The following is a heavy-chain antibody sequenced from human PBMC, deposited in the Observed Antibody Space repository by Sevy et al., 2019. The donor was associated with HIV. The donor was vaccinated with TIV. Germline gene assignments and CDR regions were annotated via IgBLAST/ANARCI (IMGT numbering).Heavy chain of an antibody. J-gene: IGHJ4*02. CDR1: GFTFSNYG. CDR3: AKDFGSIAMPAFPDN. V-gene: IGHV3-33*03. Sequence: GGSLRLSCAASGFTFSNYGMHWVRQAPGKGLEWVAVIWYDGSNYDYADSVKGRFTVSRANSKNTLYLEMKSLRPEDTALYFCAKDFGSIAMPAFPDNWGQGTLVTVSS. CDR2: IWYDGSNY. D-gene: IGHD2-21*02.